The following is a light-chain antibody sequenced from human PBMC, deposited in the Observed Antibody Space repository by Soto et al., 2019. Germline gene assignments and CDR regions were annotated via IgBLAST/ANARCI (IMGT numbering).Light chain of an antibody. CDR2: AAS. CDR3: QQYGSSPWT. V-gene: IGKV3-20*01. Sequence: EIVLTQSPGTLSLSPGERATLSCRASQSVSSNYLGWYQQKPGQAPRLLIYAASSRATGIPDRFSGSGSGTDFTLTISRLEPEDFAVYYCQQYGSSPWTFGQGTKVDIK. J-gene: IGKJ1*01. CDR1: QSVSSNY.